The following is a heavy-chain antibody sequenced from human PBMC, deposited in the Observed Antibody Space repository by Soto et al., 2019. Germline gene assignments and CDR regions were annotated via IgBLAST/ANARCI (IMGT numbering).Heavy chain of an antibody. D-gene: IGHD2-2*01. V-gene: IGHV4-34*01. CDR3: ARGGCSSTSCRGVIDY. J-gene: IGHJ4*02. CDR1: GGSFSGYY. Sequence: QVQLQQWGAGLLKPSETLSLTCAVYGGSFSGYYWSWIRQPPGKGLEWIGEINHSGSTNYNPSLKSRVTISVDTSKNQFSLKLSSVTAADTAVYYCARGGCSSTSCRGVIDYWGQGTLVTVSS. CDR2: INHSGST.